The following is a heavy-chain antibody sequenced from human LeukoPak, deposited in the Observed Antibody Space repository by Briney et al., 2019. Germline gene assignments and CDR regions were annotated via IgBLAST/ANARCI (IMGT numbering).Heavy chain of an antibody. J-gene: IGHJ1*01. CDR2: IYYSGNT. Sequence: PSETLSLTCTLSGRSITTPTSYWGWIRQPPGKGLEWIGRIYYSGNTYYNPSLKSRVTISLDTSKNQFSLKLSSVTAADTAVYYCARVVQSTDSRGFSLPEYVQHWGQGTLVTVSS. V-gene: IGHV4-39*07. D-gene: IGHD3-22*01. CDR1: GRSITTPTSY. CDR3: ARVVQSTDSRGFSLPEYVQH.